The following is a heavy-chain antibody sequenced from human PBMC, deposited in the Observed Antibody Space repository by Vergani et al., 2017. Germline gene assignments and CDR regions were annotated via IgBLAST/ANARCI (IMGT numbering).Heavy chain of an antibody. CDR1: GFKFSDHY. J-gene: IGHJ6*02. CDR2: ISPGASTV. CDR3: AKNPGKSTTRHYYAMDV. D-gene: IGHD1-1*01. V-gene: IGHV3-11*04. Sequence: LEESGGGSVKPGGSLRLSCAASGFKFSDHYMSWIRQAPGKGLEWVSHISPGASTVSYTDSVTGRFTVSRDNDNNSLTLNMTTLRVENPAVYYCAKNPGKSTTRHYYAMDVWGQGTTVTVSS.